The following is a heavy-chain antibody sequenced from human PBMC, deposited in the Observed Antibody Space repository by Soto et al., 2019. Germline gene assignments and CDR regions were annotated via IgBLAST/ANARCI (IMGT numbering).Heavy chain of an antibody. J-gene: IGHJ4*02. D-gene: IGHD2-2*01. Sequence: QVQLVESGGGVVQHGRSLRLSCAASGFTFSSYGMHWVRQAPGKGLEWVADIWYDGSNKYYADSVKGRFTTTRDNSKNTLYLQMNSLRAEGTAVYYCTRAAFQETFLDYWGQGTLVTVSS. CDR2: IWYDGSNK. CDR1: GFTFSSYG. CDR3: TRAAFQETFLDY. V-gene: IGHV3-33*01.